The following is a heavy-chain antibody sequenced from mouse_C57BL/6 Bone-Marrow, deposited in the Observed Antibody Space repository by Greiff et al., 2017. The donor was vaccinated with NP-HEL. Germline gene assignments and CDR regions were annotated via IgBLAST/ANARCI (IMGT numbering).Heavy chain of an antibody. J-gene: IGHJ2*01. CDR2: INPYNGDT. Sequence: EVQLQQSGPELVKPGDSVKISCKASGYSFTGYFMNWVMQSHGKSLEWIGRINPYNGDTFYNQKFKGKATLTVDKSSSTANMELRSLTSEDSAVYYCARGGLRWYFDYWGQGTTLTVSS. CDR1: GYSFTGYF. V-gene: IGHV1-20*01. CDR3: ARGGLRWYFDY. D-gene: IGHD2-2*01.